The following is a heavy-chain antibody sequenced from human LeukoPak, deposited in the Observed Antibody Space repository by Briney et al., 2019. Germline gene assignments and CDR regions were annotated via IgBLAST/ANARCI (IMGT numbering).Heavy chain of an antibody. J-gene: IGHJ4*02. Sequence: GGSLRLSCAASGFTFRMYSMAWVRQAPGKGLEWVSVINDRGGYIQDADSVKGRFTIARDNSQNTLFLQMDSLRAEDTAVYYCVRERDRGIEVADDFDYWGQGTLVTVSS. D-gene: IGHD6-19*01. CDR2: INDRGGYI. CDR1: GFTFRMYS. CDR3: VRERDRGIEVADDFDY. V-gene: IGHV3-23*01.